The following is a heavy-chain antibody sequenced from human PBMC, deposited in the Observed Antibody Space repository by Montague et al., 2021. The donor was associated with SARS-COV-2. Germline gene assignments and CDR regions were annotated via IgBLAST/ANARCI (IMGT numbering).Heavy chain of an antibody. V-gene: IGHV4-59*01. J-gene: IGHJ3*02. Sequence: SETLPLTCAVLGGSLSNNYWSWIRQPPGKGLEWIGYIYYSGSTNYNPSLKSRVTISVDTSKNQFSLKLSSVTAADTAVYYCARGFDIWGQGTMVTVSS. CDR2: IYYSGST. CDR1: GGSLSNNY. CDR3: ARGFDI.